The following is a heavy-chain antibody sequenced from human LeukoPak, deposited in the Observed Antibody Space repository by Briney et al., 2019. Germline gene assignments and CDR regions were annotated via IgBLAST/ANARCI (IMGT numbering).Heavy chain of an antibody. CDR2: ISWDGGST. Sequence: PGRSLRLSLAASGFTFDDYAMHWVRQAPGKGLEWVSLISWDGGSTYYADSVKGRFTISRDNSKNSLYLQMNSLRAEDTALYYCAKDISRIAVAGMGDGNDAFDIWGQGTMVTVSS. J-gene: IGHJ3*02. D-gene: IGHD6-19*01. CDR1: GFTFDDYA. CDR3: AKDISRIAVAGMGDGNDAFDI. V-gene: IGHV3-43D*03.